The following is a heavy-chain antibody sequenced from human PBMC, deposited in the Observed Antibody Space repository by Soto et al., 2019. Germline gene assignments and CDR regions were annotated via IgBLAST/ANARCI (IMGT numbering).Heavy chain of an antibody. V-gene: IGHV3-23*01. CDR2: INKDGGRT. CDR1: GFTFGSYF. D-gene: IGHD1-1*01. J-gene: IGHJ6*02. CDR3: AKALHWYGMDV. Sequence: EVQLLESGGGLVQPGESLRLSCAASGFTFGSYFMNWVRQAPGKGPEWVSDINKDGGRTHYADSVRSRFTISRDNSRNTLYLQMNRLRAEDTALYYCAKALHWYGMDVWGQGTTVTVSS.